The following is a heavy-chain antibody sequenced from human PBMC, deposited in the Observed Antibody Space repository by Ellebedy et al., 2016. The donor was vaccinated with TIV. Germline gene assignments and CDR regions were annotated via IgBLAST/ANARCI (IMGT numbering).Heavy chain of an antibody. V-gene: IGHV3-7*01. D-gene: IGHD4-17*01. Sequence: GESLKISCAASRFSFSSYWMSWVRQAPGKGLEWVANINQDGSEKHYVDSVKGRFTISRDNAKNSLYLQMNSLRVEDTAVYYCATDGSYGDYLSPAHAFENWGQGTVVIVSS. J-gene: IGHJ3*02. CDR3: ATDGSYGDYLSPAHAFEN. CDR2: INQDGSEK. CDR1: RFSFSSYW.